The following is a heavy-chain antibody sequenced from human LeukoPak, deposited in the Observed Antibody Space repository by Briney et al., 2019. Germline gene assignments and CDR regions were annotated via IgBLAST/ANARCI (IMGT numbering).Heavy chain of an antibody. CDR2: INPNSGGT. V-gene: IGHV1-2*02. Sequence: ASVKVSCKASGYTFNGYYVHWVRQAPGQGLEWMGWINPNSGGTNYAQKIQGRVIMTRDTSISTVYMELSSLRSEDTAVYYCARGPSITMVRGGQWYYYMDVWGKGTTVTISS. CDR3: ARGPSITMVRGGQWYYYMDV. J-gene: IGHJ6*03. D-gene: IGHD3-10*01. CDR1: GYTFNGYY.